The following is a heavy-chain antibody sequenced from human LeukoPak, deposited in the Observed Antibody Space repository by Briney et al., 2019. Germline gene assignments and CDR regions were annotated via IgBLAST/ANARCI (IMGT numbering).Heavy chain of an antibody. Sequence: GGSLRLSCAAPGFTFSSYSMNWVRQAPGKGLEWVSSISSSSSYIYYADSVKGRFTISRDNAKNSLYLQMNSLRAEDTAVYYCARDFPSIAAAGYFDYWGQGTLVTVSS. CDR3: ARDFPSIAAAGYFDY. CDR1: GFTFSSYS. V-gene: IGHV3-21*01. CDR2: ISSSSSYI. J-gene: IGHJ4*02. D-gene: IGHD6-13*01.